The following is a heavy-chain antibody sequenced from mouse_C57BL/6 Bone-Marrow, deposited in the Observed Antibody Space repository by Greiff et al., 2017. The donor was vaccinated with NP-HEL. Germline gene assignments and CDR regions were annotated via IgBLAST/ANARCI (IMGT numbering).Heavy chain of an antibody. Sequence: VKLQESGAELVRPGASVTLSCKASGYTFTDYEMHWVKQTPVHGLEWIGAIDPETGGTAYNQKFKGKAILTADKSSSTAYMELRSLTSEDSAVYYCTRDDYQAWFAYWGQGTLVTVSA. J-gene: IGHJ3*01. CDR2: IDPETGGT. CDR3: TRDDYQAWFAY. V-gene: IGHV1-15*01. D-gene: IGHD2-4*01. CDR1: GYTFTDYE.